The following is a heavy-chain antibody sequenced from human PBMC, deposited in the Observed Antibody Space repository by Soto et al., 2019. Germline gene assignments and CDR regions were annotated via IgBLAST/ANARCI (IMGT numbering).Heavy chain of an antibody. CDR1: GGSISSYY. V-gene: IGHV4-59*01. CDR3: ARGGMVRGVADY. D-gene: IGHD3-10*01. Sequence: QVQLQESGPGLVKPSETLSLTCTVSGGSISSYYWSWIRQPPGKGLEWIGYIYYSGSTNYNPSLKSRVTISVDTSKNQFSLKLSSVTAADTAVYYCARGGMVRGVADYWGQGTLVTVSS. CDR2: IYYSGST. J-gene: IGHJ4*02.